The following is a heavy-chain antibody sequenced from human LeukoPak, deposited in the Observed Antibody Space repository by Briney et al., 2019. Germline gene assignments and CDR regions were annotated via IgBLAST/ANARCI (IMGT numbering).Heavy chain of an antibody. D-gene: IGHD2-21*01. Sequence: PGGSLRLSCAASGFTLSNYWMNWVRQAPGKGLEYVANIKQDGSETYYVDSVKGRFTISRDNAKNSLYLQMNSLRVEDTAVYYCARDQGILFFDSWGQGTLVTVSS. CDR1: GFTLSNYW. CDR3: ARDQGILFFDS. J-gene: IGHJ4*02. CDR2: IKQDGSET. V-gene: IGHV3-7*01.